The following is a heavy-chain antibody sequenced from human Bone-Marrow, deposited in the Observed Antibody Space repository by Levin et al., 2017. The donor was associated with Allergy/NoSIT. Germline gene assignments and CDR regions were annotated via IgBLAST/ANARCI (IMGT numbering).Heavy chain of an antibody. Sequence: GGSLRLSCTLSGFSLNIFGIHWVRQTPGKGLEWVAAIWHDAITTYYDDSVKGRFAVSTDPSTNTVLLHMISLRAEDTALYYCARNLAYGMDVWGQGTTVTVSS. CDR1: GFSLNIFG. CDR2: IWHDAITT. V-gene: IGHV3-33*02. CDR3: ARNLAYGMDV. J-gene: IGHJ6*02.